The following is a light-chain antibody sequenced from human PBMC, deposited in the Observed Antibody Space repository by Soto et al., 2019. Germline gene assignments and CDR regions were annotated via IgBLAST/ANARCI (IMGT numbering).Light chain of an antibody. CDR3: QSYDSSLCCSYV. J-gene: IGLJ1*01. CDR1: SSNIGAGYD. Sequence: QSVLTQPPSVSGAPGQRVTISCTGSSSNIGAGYDVHWYQQLPGTAPKLLIYGNSNRPSGVPDRFSGSKSGTSASLAITGLQAEDEADYYCQSYDSSLCCSYVFGTGTKVTVL. V-gene: IGLV1-40*01. CDR2: GNS.